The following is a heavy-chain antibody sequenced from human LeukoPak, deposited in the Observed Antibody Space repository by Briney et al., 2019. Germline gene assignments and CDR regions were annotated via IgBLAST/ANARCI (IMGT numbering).Heavy chain of an antibody. CDR1: GFTFSSYA. D-gene: IGHD2-15*01. CDR2: IYSGGST. J-gene: IGHJ6*02. V-gene: IGHV3-66*01. Sequence: PGGFLRLSCAASGFTFSSYAMSWVRQAPGKGLEWVSIIYSGGSTYYADSVKGRFTISRDNSRNTLYLQMNSLRVEDTAVYYCAREPRWSGGMDVWGQGTTVTVSS. CDR3: AREPRWSGGMDV.